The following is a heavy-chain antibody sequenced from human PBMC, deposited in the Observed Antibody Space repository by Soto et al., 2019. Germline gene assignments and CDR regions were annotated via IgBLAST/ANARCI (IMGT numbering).Heavy chain of an antibody. CDR3: AIDLAPRPNDYFDY. CDR1: GFTFSDYY. V-gene: IGHV3-11*01. Sequence: QVQLVESGGGLVKPGGSLRLSCAASGFTFSDYYMSWIRQAPGKGLEWVSYISTSGTTIYYADSVKGRFIISRDNAKNSLYLQMNSLRDEDTAVYYCAIDLAPRPNDYFDYWGQGTLVTVSS. J-gene: IGHJ4*02. CDR2: ISTSGTTI.